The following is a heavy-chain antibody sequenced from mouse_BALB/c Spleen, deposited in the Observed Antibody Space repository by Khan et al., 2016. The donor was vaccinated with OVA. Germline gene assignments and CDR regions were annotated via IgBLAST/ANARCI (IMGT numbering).Heavy chain of an antibody. CDR3: AIIKKIGATYFDS. J-gene: IGHJ2*01. CDR1: GYTFTSYW. D-gene: IGHD1-1*01. CDR2: TNPTNGRT. Sequence: QVQLQQPGAELVKAGASVKMSCKAYGYTFTSYWMHWVKQRPGQGLEWFAETNPTNGRTYYNEKFKSKATLTVDKSSSTAYMLLSGPTFEDSAVQYVAIIKKIGATYFDSWGKGTTLTVSS. V-gene: IGHV1S81*02.